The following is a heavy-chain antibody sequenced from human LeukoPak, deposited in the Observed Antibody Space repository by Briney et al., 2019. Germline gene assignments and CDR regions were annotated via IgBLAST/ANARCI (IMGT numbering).Heavy chain of an antibody. CDR1: GGSISSYY. V-gene: IGHV4-4*07. Sequence: SETLSLTCTVSGGSISSYYWSWIRQPAGRGLEWIGRIYPSGSTNYNPSLKSRVTMSVDTSKNQFSLKLSSVTAADTAVYYCARGNIVVIPAAIGEDYYYYYMDVWGKGTTVTVSS. J-gene: IGHJ6*03. CDR2: IYPSGST. CDR3: ARGNIVVIPAAIGEDYYYYYMDV. D-gene: IGHD2-2*02.